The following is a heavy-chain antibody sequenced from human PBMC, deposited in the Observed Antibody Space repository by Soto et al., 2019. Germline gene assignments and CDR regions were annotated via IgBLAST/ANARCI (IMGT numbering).Heavy chain of an antibody. J-gene: IGHJ4*02. Sequence: QVQLVESGGGVVQPGRSLRLSCSASGFTFSDFEMYWIRQAPGKGLDWVSFISYDGSNQYYAGSVKGRFTISRDNSKNTLFLLMSSLRPADTAVYFCARRTGPAPRFDFWGQGTLVTVSS. V-gene: IGHV3-30-3*01. CDR2: ISYDGSNQ. CDR1: GFTFSDFE. CDR3: ARRTGPAPRFDF. D-gene: IGHD1-1*01.